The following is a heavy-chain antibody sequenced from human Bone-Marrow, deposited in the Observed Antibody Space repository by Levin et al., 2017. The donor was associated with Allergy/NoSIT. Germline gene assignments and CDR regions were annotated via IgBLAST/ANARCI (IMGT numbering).Heavy chain of an antibody. CDR2: ISSPGTT. Sequence: SETLSLTCSVSGGSISSYYWSWIRQPPGKGLEWLGYISSPGTTNYNPSLKSRVIISIDTSKNQFSLNLNSVTAADTAVYYCARGTLRRATAADFWGQGTLVTVSS. D-gene: IGHD5-12*01. CDR3: ARGTLRRATAADF. CDR1: GGSISSYY. V-gene: IGHV4-59*01. J-gene: IGHJ4*02.